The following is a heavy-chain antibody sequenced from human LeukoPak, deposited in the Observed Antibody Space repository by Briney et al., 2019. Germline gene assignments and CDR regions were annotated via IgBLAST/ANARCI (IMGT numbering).Heavy chain of an antibody. CDR1: GYTFTRYD. J-gene: IGHJ3*02. Sequence: ASVKVSCKASGYTFTRYDIHWVRQAPGQGLEWMGIINPSGGSTSYAQKFQGRVTMTRDTSTSSVYMELSSLRSEDTAVYYCARDHHHRGYYDTSGPYGIWGQGTLVTVSS. V-gene: IGHV1-46*01. CDR2: INPSGGST. CDR3: ARDHHHRGYYDTSGPYGI. D-gene: IGHD3-22*01.